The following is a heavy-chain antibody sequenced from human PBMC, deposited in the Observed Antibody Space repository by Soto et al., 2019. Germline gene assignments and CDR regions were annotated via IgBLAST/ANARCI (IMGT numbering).Heavy chain of an antibody. D-gene: IGHD2-15*01. J-gene: IGHJ6*01. CDR1: GFTVSSKY. V-gene: IGHV3-66*01. Sequence: EVHLVESGGGLVQPGGSLRLSCAASGFTVSSKYMSWVRQAPGKGLEWVSLIQSGGPTYYADSVKGRFTISRDTSENTRHLQMDSLGAEDTAVYYGAGDDVLCDGGRCYGVPLDVW. CDR2: IQSGGPT. CDR3: AGDDVLCDGGRCYGVPLDV.